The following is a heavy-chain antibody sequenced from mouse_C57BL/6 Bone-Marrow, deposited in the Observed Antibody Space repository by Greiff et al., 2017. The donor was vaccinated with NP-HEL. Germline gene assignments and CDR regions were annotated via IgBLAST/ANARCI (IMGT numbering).Heavy chain of an antibody. Sequence: DVMLVESGGGLVQPGESLKLSCESNEYEFPSHDMSWVRKTPEKRLELVAAINSDGGSTYYPDTMERRFIISRDNTKKTLYLQMSSLRAEDTALYYCARIDWDVGFAYWGQGTLVTVSA. CDR1: EYEFPSHD. V-gene: IGHV5-2*01. J-gene: IGHJ3*01. D-gene: IGHD4-1*01. CDR3: ARIDWDVGFAY. CDR2: INSDGGST.